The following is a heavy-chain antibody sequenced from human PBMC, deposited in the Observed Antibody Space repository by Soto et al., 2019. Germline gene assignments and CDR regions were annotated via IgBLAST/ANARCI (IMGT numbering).Heavy chain of an antibody. CDR1: GFTFSSSG. D-gene: IGHD3-10*01. Sequence: QVQLVESGGGVVQPGRSLRLSCAASGFTFSSSGMHWVRQAPGKGLEWVAVIWDDGNDKSYADSVKGRFTISRDNSKNKLYLQMNSLRAEDTAVYYCVRALGSGSYSFDYWGQGTLVTVSS. CDR2: IWDDGNDK. V-gene: IGHV3-33*01. J-gene: IGHJ4*02. CDR3: VRALGSGSYSFDY.